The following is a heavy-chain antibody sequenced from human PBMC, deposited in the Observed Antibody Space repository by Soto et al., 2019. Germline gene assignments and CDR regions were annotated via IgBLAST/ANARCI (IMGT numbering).Heavy chain of an antibody. J-gene: IGHJ4*02. CDR1: GFSFSGYW. Sequence: VGSLRLSCVASGFSFSGYWMHWVRQRPVKGLAWVSNIYGDGTGTYADSVKGRFTISRDDAKSTIYLQMNSLRAEDTAVYYCARAKGGSGGKGDPLDFWGQGTLVTVSS. D-gene: IGHD2-15*01. CDR3: ARAKGGSGGKGDPLDF. CDR2: IYGDGTGT. V-gene: IGHV3-74*01.